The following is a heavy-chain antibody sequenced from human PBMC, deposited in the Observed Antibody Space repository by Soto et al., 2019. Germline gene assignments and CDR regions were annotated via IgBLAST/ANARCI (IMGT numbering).Heavy chain of an antibody. CDR1: GGSISNNNYF. V-gene: IGHV4-31*02. D-gene: IGHD2-2*01. Sequence: LCGGSISNNNYFWSWIRQHPGKGLEWIGYIHYRGSAYYNPSLSGRVTILVDTTKNQFAMKLSSVTAADTAMYYCAREVNVPADADAFDIWGQGTMVTVSS. J-gene: IGHJ3*02. CDR2: IHYRGSA. CDR3: AREVNVPADADAFDI.